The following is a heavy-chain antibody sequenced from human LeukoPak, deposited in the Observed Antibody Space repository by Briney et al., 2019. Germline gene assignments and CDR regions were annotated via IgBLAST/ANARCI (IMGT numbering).Heavy chain of an antibody. CDR3: ARDRGNQRGYYYYYMDV. Sequence: GGSLRLSCAASGFNFRSYGIHWVRQAPGKGLEWVAFIRYDGSIKYYADYVKGRFTISRDNSKNTLYLQMNSLRAEDTAVYYCARDRGNQRGYYYYYMDVWGKGTTVTVSS. V-gene: IGHV3-30*02. CDR1: GFNFRSYG. J-gene: IGHJ6*03. CDR2: IRYDGSIK. D-gene: IGHD1-14*01.